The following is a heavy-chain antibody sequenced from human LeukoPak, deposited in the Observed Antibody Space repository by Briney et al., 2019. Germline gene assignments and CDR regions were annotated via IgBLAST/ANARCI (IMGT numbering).Heavy chain of an antibody. J-gene: IGHJ4*02. D-gene: IGHD6-6*01. CDR2: IRNDGSYK. CDR1: GFTFSGYG. Sequence: GGSLRLSCATSGFTFSGYGMHWVRQAPGKGLEWVAFIRNDGSYKYYADSVKGRFTISRDNSKNTLYLQMNSLRGEDTALYYCAKDLLQWEQHVGNWGQGTLVTVSS. V-gene: IGHV3-30*02. CDR3: AKDLLQWEQHVGN.